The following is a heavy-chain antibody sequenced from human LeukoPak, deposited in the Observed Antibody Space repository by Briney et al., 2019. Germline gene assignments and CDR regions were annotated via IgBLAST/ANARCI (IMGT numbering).Heavy chain of an antibody. D-gene: IGHD3-22*01. CDR1: GNSISSGDYY. CDR2: IYTSGST. J-gene: IGHJ4*02. CDR3: ARASYSYDISGWVPFDY. V-gene: IGHV4-61*02. Sequence: PSETLALTCTVSGNSISSGDYYWSCIRQPAGKGLEWIGRIYTSGSTTYNPSLKSRVTISGDTSENQFSLRLSSVTAADTAVYYCARASYSYDISGWVPFDYWGQGTLVTVSS.